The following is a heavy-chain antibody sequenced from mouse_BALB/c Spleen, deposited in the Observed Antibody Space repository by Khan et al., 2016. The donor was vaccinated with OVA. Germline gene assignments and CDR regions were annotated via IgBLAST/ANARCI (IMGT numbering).Heavy chain of an antibody. Sequence: VQLKESGPGLVAPSQSLSITCTVSGFSLTSHGVHWVRQPPGKGLEWLGVIWAGGSTNYNSALMSRLSISKDSSKSLVFLKMNSLQTDDTAIYYCARNREPDYFDYWGQGTTLTVSS. V-gene: IGHV2-9*02. CDR1: GFSLTSHG. CDR3: ARNREPDYFDY. J-gene: IGHJ2*01. CDR2: IWAGGST.